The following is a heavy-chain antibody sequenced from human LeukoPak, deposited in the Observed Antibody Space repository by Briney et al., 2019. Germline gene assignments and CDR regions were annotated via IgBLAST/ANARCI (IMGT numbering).Heavy chain of an antibody. D-gene: IGHD3-3*01. CDR3: ASDFWSGYPGAYDAFDI. Sequence: GASVKVSCKASGYSLTTYYIHWIRQAPGQGLEWMAVISPSGGSTNYAQKFQGRVTMTRDTPTNTVYMELSSLRTEDTAVYYCASDFWSGYPGAYDAFDIWGQGTMVTVSS. V-gene: IGHV1-46*01. CDR1: GYSLTTYY. J-gene: IGHJ3*02. CDR2: ISPSGGST.